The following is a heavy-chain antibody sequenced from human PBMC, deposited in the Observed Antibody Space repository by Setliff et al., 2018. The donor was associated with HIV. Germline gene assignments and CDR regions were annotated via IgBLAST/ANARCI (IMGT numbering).Heavy chain of an antibody. CDR2: IYDSGST. CDR1: GGSISGFY. J-gene: IGHJ6*02. D-gene: IGHD3-10*01. CDR3: ARVWDYGSGSYGMDV. Sequence: ASETLSLTCTVSGGSISGFYWNWIRQSAGKGLQWIGRIYDSGSTKYNPSLKSRVTMSLDTSKNQFSLNLNSVTAADTAVYYCARVWDYGSGSYGMDVWGQGTTVTVSS. V-gene: IGHV4-4*07.